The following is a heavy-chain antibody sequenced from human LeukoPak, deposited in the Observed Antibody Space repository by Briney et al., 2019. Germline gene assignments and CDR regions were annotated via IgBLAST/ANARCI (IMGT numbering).Heavy chain of an antibody. CDR1: GFTFSSYA. J-gene: IGHJ6*02. CDR2: ISGSGGST. CDR3: ATHLPLMVWGVIITYYYGMDV. Sequence: PGGSLRLSCAASGFTFSSYAMSWVRQAPGKGLEWVSAISGSGGSTYYADSVKGRFTISRDNSKNALYLQTNSLRAEDTAVYYCATHLPLMVWGVIITYYYGMDVWGQGTTLTVSS. D-gene: IGHD3-10*01. V-gene: IGHV3-23*01.